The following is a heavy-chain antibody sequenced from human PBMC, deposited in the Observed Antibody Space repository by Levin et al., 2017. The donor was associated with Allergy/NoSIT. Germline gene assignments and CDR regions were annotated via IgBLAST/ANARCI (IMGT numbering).Heavy chain of an antibody. Sequence: GESLKISCKASGYTFTGYYMHWVRQAPGQGLEWMGRINPNSGGTNYAQKFQGRVTMTRDTSISTAYMELSRLRSDDTAVYYCARATSYDFWSGYFYDYWGQGTLVTVSS. V-gene: IGHV1-2*06. D-gene: IGHD3-3*01. CDR1: GYTFTGYY. CDR3: ARATSYDFWSGYFYDY. CDR2: INPNSGGT. J-gene: IGHJ4*02.